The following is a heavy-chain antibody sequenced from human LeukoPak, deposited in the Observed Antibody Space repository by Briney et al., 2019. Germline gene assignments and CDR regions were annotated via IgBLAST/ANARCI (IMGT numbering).Heavy chain of an antibody. J-gene: IGHJ4*02. CDR2: INHSGST. CDR1: GGSFSGYY. D-gene: IGHD3-22*01. Sequence: SETLSLTCAVYGGSFSGYYWSWIRQPPGKGLEWIGEINHSGSTNYNPSLKSRVTISVDTSKNQSSLKLSSVTAADTAVYYCARGCYDSSGYYYFDYWGQGTLVTVSS. CDR3: ARGCYDSSGYYYFDY. V-gene: IGHV4-34*01.